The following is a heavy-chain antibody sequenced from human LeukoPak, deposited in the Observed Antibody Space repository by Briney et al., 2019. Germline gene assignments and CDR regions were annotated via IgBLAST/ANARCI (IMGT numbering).Heavy chain of an antibody. V-gene: IGHV3-7*05. D-gene: IGHD6-19*01. J-gene: IGHJ5*02. CDR3: VKPISGGLAVTGDWFDP. Sequence: PGGSLRLSCAASRFTISSSWMSWVRQAPGKGLEWVANIRVDGSEKNYVDSVKGRFTISRDNAKKSLYLQMNSLRAEDTAVYYCVKPISGGLAVTGDWFDPWGQGTLVTVSS. CDR2: IRVDGSEK. CDR1: RFTISSSW.